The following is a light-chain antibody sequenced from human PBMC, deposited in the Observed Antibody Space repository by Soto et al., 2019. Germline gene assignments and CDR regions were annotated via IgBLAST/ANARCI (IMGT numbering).Light chain of an antibody. CDR2: DAS. V-gene: IGKV1-5*01. J-gene: IGKJ1*01. CDR1: QTLRTR. Sequence: DIQMTQSPSTLSASVGDRVTITCRASQTLRTRLAWYQQKSGKAPNLLIYDASNLESGVPSRFSGSGAGTEFTLTISSLQPDDFATYYCQQYESYSPTFGQGTKMEIK. CDR3: QQYESYSPT.